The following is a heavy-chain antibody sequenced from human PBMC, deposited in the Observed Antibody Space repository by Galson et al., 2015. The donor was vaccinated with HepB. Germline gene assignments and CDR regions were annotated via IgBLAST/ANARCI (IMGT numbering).Heavy chain of an antibody. CDR2: INPNSGGT. D-gene: IGHD2-2*01. CDR1: GYTFTAYY. J-gene: IGHJ6*02. CDR3: ARGPTYCSRTSCHYYYYGLDV. V-gene: IGHV1-2*02. Sequence: SVKVSCKASGYTFTAYYIHWVRQAPGQGLEWMGWINPNSGGTNYAQKFQGRVTVTRDTSISTADMELSRLRSDDTAVYYCARGPTYCSRTSCHYYYYGLDVWGQGTTVTVSS.